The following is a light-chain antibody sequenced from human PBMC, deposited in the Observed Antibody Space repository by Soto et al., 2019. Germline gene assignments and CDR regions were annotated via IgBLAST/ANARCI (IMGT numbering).Light chain of an antibody. CDR2: TTS. V-gene: IGKV1-12*01. J-gene: IGKJ5*01. CDR1: QDISSW. CDR3: HQANRFPIT. Sequence: DIQMTQSPSFVSASVGDRVTVTCRASQDISSWLAWYQQKPGKAPKLLIYTTSPLGSGVPSRFSGSRSGTDFTLTISGLQPEDFATYYCHQANRFPITFGQGTRLEIK.